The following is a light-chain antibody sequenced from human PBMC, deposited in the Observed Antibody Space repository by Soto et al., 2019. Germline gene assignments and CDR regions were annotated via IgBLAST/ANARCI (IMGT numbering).Light chain of an antibody. CDR2: AAS. Sequence: AIQMTQSPSSLSASVGDRVTITCRASQGIRNDLGWYHQKPGKAPKLLIYAASSLQSGVPSRFTGSVSGTDFTLTISSLQPEDFATYYCLQDYDYPLTFGPGTKVDIK. V-gene: IGKV1-6*01. J-gene: IGKJ3*01. CDR1: QGIRND. CDR3: LQDYDYPLT.